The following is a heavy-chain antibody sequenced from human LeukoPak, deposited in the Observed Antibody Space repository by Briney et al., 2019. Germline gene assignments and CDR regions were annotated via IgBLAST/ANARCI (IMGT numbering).Heavy chain of an antibody. CDR2: IYSGSST. D-gene: IGHD3-10*01. V-gene: IGHV3-53*01. Sequence: PGRSLRLSCAASGFTFSSYPMHWVRQAPGKGLEWVSLIYSGSSTYYANSVKGRFTISRDNSKNTVYLQMNSLRAEDTAVYYCARVPYGNYHYYYMDVWGKGTTVTVSS. CDR3: ARVPYGNYHYYYMDV. J-gene: IGHJ6*03. CDR1: GFTFSSYP.